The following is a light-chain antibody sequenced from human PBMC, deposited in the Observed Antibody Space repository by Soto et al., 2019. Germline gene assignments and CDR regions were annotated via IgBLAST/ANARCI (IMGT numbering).Light chain of an antibody. CDR3: SSYTNINTRACV. J-gene: IGLJ7*01. V-gene: IGLV2-14*01. CDR2: EVR. Sequence: QSVLTQPASVSGSPGQSITISCAGTMRDVGAYNLVSWYQQHPGRAPQLIIYEVRNRPSGISFRFSGSKSGNTASLTISGLQAEDEADYYCSSYTNINTRACVFGTGTQLTVL. CDR1: MRDVGAYNL.